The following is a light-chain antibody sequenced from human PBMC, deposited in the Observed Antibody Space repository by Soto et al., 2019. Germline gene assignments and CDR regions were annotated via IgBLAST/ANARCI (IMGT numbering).Light chain of an antibody. CDR1: QSVNSY. CDR3: HQRSNWPLT. V-gene: IGKV3-11*01. CDR2: DAS. Sequence: EVVLTQSPATLSLSPGERATLSCRASQSVNSYLAWYQKKPGQAPRVVIYDASNRATGIPARFSGSGSGTDFTLTISSLEPEDFAVYYCHQRSNWPLTFGGGTKLEIK. J-gene: IGKJ4*01.